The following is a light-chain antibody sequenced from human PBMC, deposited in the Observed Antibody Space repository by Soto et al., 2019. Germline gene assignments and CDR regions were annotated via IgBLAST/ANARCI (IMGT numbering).Light chain of an antibody. CDR3: SSYTRSSTHVV. Sequence: QSALTQPASVSGSPGQSITISCTGTSSDVGGYNYVSWYQQHPGKAPKLMIYEVSNRPSGVSYRFSGSKSGNTASLTISGLQAEDEAVYYCSSYTRSSTHVVFGGGTKRTVL. CDR2: EVS. J-gene: IGLJ2*01. V-gene: IGLV2-14*01. CDR1: SSDVGGYNY.